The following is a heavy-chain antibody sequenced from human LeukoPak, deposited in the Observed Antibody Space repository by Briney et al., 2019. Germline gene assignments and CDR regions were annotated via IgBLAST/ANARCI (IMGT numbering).Heavy chain of an antibody. J-gene: IGHJ5*02. CDR1: GFTFSSYS. CDR3: AGEGEISYDFWSGYYVHWFDP. V-gene: IGHV3-21*01. CDR2: ISSSSSYI. Sequence: GGSLRLSCAASGFTFSSYSMNWVRQAPGKGLEWVSSISSSSSYIYYADSVKGRFTISRDNAKNSLYLQMNSLRAEDTAVYYCAGEGEISYDFWSGYYVHWFDPWGQGTLVTVSS. D-gene: IGHD3-3*01.